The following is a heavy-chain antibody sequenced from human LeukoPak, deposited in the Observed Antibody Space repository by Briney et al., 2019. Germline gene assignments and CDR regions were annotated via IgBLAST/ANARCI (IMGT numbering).Heavy chain of an antibody. Sequence: GGSLRLSCAASAFTFSSYWMSWVRQAPGKGPEWVANIKEDGSEIHYVDSVKGRFTISRDNAKNSLYLQLNSLRVEDTAVYYCARDRGYSSFDYWGRGTLVTVSS. CDR3: ARDRGYSSFDY. V-gene: IGHV3-7*01. D-gene: IGHD4-23*01. CDR2: IKEDGSEI. CDR1: AFTFSSYW. J-gene: IGHJ4*02.